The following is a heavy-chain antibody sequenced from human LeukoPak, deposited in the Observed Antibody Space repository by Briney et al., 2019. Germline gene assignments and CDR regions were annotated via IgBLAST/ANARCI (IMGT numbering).Heavy chain of an antibody. D-gene: IGHD5-24*01. J-gene: IGHJ4*02. CDR3: AREGRKGGYNFAY. CDR2: IYHSGST. V-gene: IGHV4-38-2*02. Sequence: PPETLSLTCTVSGYSISSGYYWGWIRQPPGKGLEWIGSIYHSGSTYYNPSLKSRVTISVDTSKNQFSLKLSSVTAADTAVYYCAREGRKGGYNFAYWGQGTLVTVSS. CDR1: GYSISSGYY.